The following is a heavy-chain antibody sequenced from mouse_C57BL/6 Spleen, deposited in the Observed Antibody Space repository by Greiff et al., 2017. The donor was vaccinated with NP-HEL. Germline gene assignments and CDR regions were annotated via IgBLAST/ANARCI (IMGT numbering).Heavy chain of an antibody. CDR2: ISSGSSTI. J-gene: IGHJ2*01. Sequence: EVKLLESGGGLVKPGGSLKLSCAASGFTFRDYGMHWVRQAPEKGLEWVAYISSGSSTIYYADTVKGRFTISRDNAKNTLFLQMTSLRSEDTAMYYCARPNSNYSFDDWGQGTTLTVSS. V-gene: IGHV5-17*01. CDR3: ARPNSNYSFDD. CDR1: GFTFRDYG. D-gene: IGHD2-5*01.